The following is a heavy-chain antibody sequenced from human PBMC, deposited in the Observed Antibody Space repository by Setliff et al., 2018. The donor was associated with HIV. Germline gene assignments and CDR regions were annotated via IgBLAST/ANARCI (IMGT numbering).Heavy chain of an antibody. CDR1: GFNFSSHT. CDR2: ISSTGTYI. J-gene: IGHJ6*02. Sequence: PGGSLRLSCAASGFNFSSHTMNWIRQAPGKGLEWVSSISSTGTYIYYADSMKGRFTISRDNAKNSLYLQMNSLRADDTAVYFCARPPNIDTLYYGSQTFYMYYYGLDVWGQGTTVTVSS. CDR3: ARPPNIDTLYYGSQTFYMYYYGLDV. D-gene: IGHD1-26*01. V-gene: IGHV3-21*01.